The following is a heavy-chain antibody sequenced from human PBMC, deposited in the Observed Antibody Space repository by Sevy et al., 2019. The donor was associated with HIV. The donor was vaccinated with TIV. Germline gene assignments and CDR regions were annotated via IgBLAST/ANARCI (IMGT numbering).Heavy chain of an antibody. Sequence: GGSLRLSCAASGFTFINHAMHWVRLAPGKGLEWVTVVSYDGSNKDYADSVKGRFTISRDTSKSTVYLQMDSLRAEDTAVYYCARDLNSGYANYYYYGMDVWGQGTTVTVSS. CDR3: ARDLNSGYANYYYYGMDV. V-gene: IGHV3-30*04. CDR2: VSYDGSNK. J-gene: IGHJ6*02. D-gene: IGHD5-12*01. CDR1: GFTFINHA.